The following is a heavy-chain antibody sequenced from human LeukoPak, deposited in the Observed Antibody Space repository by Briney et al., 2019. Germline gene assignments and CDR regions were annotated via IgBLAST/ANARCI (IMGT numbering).Heavy chain of an antibody. CDR2: IFDSGST. Sequence: PSETLSLTCTVSGGSIRSYYWSWIRQSPGKGLEWIGYIFDSGSTNYNPSLKSRVTISVDTSKNRFSLKLSSVTAADTAVYYCARHHYDILTGYWTFDYWGQGSLVTVSS. CDR1: GGSIRSYY. V-gene: IGHV4-59*08. CDR3: ARHHYDILTGYWTFDY. D-gene: IGHD3-9*01. J-gene: IGHJ4*02.